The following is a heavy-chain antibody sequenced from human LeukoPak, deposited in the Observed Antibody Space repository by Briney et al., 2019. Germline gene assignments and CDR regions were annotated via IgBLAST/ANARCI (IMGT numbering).Heavy chain of an antibody. CDR2: ISAYNGNT. CDR3: ARVRLRVTRFDAFDI. V-gene: IGHV1-18*04. J-gene: IGHJ3*02. Sequence: ASVKVSCKASGYTFTSYYMHWVRQAPGQGLEWMGWISAYNGNTNYAQKLQGRVTMTTDTSTSTAYMELRSLRSDDTAVYYCARVRLRVTRFDAFDIWGQGTMVTVSS. D-gene: IGHD2-21*02. CDR1: GYTFTSYY.